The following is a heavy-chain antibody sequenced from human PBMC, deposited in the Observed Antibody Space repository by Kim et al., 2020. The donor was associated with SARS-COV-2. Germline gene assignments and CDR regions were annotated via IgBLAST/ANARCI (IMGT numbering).Heavy chain of an antibody. CDR3: ARMLGITIFGVVITNYYYYYGMDV. J-gene: IGHJ6*02. CDR1: GGSFSGYY. CDR2: INHSGST. Sequence: SETLSLTCAVYGGSFSGYYWSWIRQPPGKGLEWIGEINHSGSTNYNPSLKSRVTISVDTSKNQFSLKLSSVTAADTAVYYCARMLGITIFGVVITNYYYYYGMDVWGQGTTVTVSS. D-gene: IGHD3-3*01. V-gene: IGHV4-34*01.